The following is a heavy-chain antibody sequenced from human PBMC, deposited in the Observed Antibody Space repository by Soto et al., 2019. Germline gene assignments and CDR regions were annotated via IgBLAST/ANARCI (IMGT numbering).Heavy chain of an antibody. Sequence: SETLSLTCTISGGSISSYYWSWIRQSPGKGLEWIGYIYYSGSTYYNPSLKSRVTISVDTSKNQFSLKLSSVTAADTAVYYCARDSGSYYDYYYYYGMDVWGQGTTVTVSS. V-gene: IGHV4-59*06. CDR3: ARDSGSYYDYYYYYGMDV. CDR2: IYYSGST. J-gene: IGHJ6*02. CDR1: GGSISSYY. D-gene: IGHD1-26*01.